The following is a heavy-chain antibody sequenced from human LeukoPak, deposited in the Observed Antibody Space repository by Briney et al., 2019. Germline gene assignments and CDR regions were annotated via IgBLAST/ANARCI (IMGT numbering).Heavy chain of an antibody. D-gene: IGHD3-9*01. V-gene: IGHV3-11*04. CDR1: GFTFSDYY. CDR2: ISSSGSTI. Sequence: AGGSLRLSCVASGFTFSDYYMSWIRQAPGKGMEWASYISSSGSTIYYADSVKDRFTISRDNANNSLYLQMNSLRAEDTAVYYCARDRNDILTGYTAFDIWGQGTMVTVSS. J-gene: IGHJ3*02. CDR3: ARDRNDILTGYTAFDI.